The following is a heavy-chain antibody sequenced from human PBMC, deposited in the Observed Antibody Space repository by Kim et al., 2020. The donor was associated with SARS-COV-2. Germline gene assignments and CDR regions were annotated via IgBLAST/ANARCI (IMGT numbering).Heavy chain of an antibody. V-gene: IGHV1-2*02. CDR3: ARDLGNGAAAGILFYYGMDV. J-gene: IGHJ6*02. Sequence: ASVKVSCKASGYTFTGYYMHWVRQAPGQGLEWMGWINPNSGGTNYAQKFQGRVTMTRDTSISTAYMELSRLRSDDTAVYYCARDLGNGAAAGILFYYGMDVWGQGTTVTVSS. CDR1: GYTFTGYY. D-gene: IGHD6-13*01. CDR2: INPNSGGT.